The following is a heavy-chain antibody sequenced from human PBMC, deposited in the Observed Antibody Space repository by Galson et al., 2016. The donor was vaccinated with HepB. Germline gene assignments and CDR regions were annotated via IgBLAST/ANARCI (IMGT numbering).Heavy chain of an antibody. Sequence: QSGAEVKKPGESLTISCKGSGFSFTSYWIAWVRQMPGKGLEWMGVIFPGDSDTRFSPPFQGKVTFSGDRSIRTAYLQWSSLKASDSAMYYCATYRDPDTSPLDSWGQGTLVTVSS. CDR3: ATYRDPDTSPLDS. J-gene: IGHJ4*02. CDR2: IFPGDSDT. V-gene: IGHV5-51*01. CDR1: GFSFTSYW.